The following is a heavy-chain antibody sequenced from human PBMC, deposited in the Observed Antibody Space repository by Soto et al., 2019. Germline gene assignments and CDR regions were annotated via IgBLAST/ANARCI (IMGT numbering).Heavy chain of an antibody. Sequence: XAVKVACNASGCPFSSFPFSWVRQSPGQGLEWMGSITSHNGRTEYAQKFQCRVTMTRDTSTSTVYMELKSLRFDDTAVYYCARERIEALKNILPYFDNWGQRSLVTVPS. CDR3: ARERIEALKNILPYFDN. CDR1: GCPFSSFP. D-gene: IGHD2-21*01. V-gene: IGHV1-18*04. J-gene: IGHJ4*02. CDR2: ITSHNGRT.